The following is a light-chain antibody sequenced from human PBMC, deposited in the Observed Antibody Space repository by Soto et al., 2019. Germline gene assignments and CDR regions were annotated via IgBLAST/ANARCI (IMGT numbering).Light chain of an antibody. CDR2: AAS. J-gene: IGKJ2*01. CDR1: QGISSF. CDR3: QQLHTYPYT. Sequence: DIQLTQSPSFLSASVGDRVTITCRASQGISSFLAWYQQKPGGTPKLLIYAASTLQSGVPSRFSGSGSWTDFTLTITSLQPEDFATYYCQQLHTYPYTFGQGTKLEIK. V-gene: IGKV1-9*01.